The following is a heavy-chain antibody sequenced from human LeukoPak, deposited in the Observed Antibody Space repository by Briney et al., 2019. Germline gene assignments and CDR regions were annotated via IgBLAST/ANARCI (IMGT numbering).Heavy chain of an antibody. CDR3: ARDTRGYSYAFDY. V-gene: IGHV1-69*05. J-gene: IGHJ4*02. D-gene: IGHD5-18*01. CDR1: GGTFSSYA. CDR2: IIPIFGTA. Sequence: LVKVSCKASGGTFSSYAISWVRQASGQGLEWMGGIIPIFGTANYAQKFQGRVTITTDESTSTAYMELSSLRSEDTAVYYCARDTRGYSYAFDYWGQGTLVTVSS.